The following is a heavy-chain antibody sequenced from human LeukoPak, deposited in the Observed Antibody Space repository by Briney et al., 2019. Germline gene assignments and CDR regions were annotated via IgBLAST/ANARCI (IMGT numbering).Heavy chain of an antibody. CDR1: GFTFSSYA. CDR3: AKGGRWDYYDSSH. V-gene: IGHV3-23*01. Sequence: GGSLRLSCAASGFTFSSYAMHWVRQAPGKGLEWVSGISGRGGDTYYADSVKGRFTISRDNSKNTLYLQLNSLRADDTAVYYCAKGGRWDYYDSSHWGQGTVVTVSS. CDR2: ISGRGGDT. D-gene: IGHD3-22*01. J-gene: IGHJ3*01.